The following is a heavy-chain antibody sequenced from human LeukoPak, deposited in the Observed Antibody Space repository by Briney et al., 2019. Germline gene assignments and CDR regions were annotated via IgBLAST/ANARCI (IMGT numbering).Heavy chain of an antibody. CDR2: SNPNSGGT. J-gene: IGHJ5*02. Sequence: ASVKVSCKASGYTFTGYYMYWVRQGPGQGLEWMGWSNPNSGGTNYAQKFLGRVTMTRDTSISTASMELSRLRSDDTAVYYSARDSTMVRGVMGNNWFDPWGQGTLVTVSS. CDR1: GYTFTGYY. CDR3: ARDSTMVRGVMGNNWFDP. V-gene: IGHV1-2*02. D-gene: IGHD3-10*01.